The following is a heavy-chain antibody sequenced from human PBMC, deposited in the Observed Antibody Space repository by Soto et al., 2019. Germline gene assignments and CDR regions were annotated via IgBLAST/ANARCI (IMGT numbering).Heavy chain of an antibody. CDR1: GDYIHVGGYY. Sequence: SETLSLTCSVSGDYIHVGGYYWTWIRQRPGKGLEWMGYIYNSGSTYYNSSLKSRVTISVDRSKNHFFLNLTSVTAADTAVYYCATYRKFFQIWGQGTKVTVSS. CDR3: ATYRKFFQI. V-gene: IGHV4-30-2*01. CDR2: IYNSGST. J-gene: IGHJ3*02.